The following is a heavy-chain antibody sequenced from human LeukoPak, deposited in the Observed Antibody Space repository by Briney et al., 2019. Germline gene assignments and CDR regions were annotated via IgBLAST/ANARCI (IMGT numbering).Heavy chain of an antibody. CDR3: ARLDDSSGYFH. CDR1: GGSISSYY. CDR2: IYYSGST. V-gene: IGHV4-59*08. J-gene: IGHJ4*02. Sequence: PSETLSLTCTVSGGSISSYYWSRIRQPPGKGLEWIGYIYYSGSTNYNPSLKSRVTISVDTSKNQFSLKLSSVTAADTAVYYCARLDDSSGYFHWGQGTLVTVSS. D-gene: IGHD3-22*01.